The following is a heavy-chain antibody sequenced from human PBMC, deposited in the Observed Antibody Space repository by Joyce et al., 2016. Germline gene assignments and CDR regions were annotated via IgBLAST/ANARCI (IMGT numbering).Heavy chain of an antibody. D-gene: IGHD3-16*01. J-gene: IGHJ6*02. Sequence: QLVESGGGVVKPGGSLRLSCEASGSTFSSSSMSVFSQAPGKGLEGVAAISGTSYYIFHAETVRGRFTVSRDNAKKTLYLQMNSLRAEDSAVFYCARGGISYYYAMDVWGQGTTVTVSS. CDR3: ARGGISYYYAMDV. CDR1: GSTFSSSS. V-gene: IGHV3-21*01. CDR2: ISGTSYYI.